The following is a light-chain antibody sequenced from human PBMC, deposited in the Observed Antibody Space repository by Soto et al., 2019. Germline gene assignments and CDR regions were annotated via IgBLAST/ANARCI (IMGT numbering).Light chain of an antibody. CDR2: DVS. CDR1: HSVSSNY. V-gene: IGKV3-20*01. J-gene: IGKJ1*01. CDR3: QQYGRSPT. Sequence: EIVLTQSPGTLSFSPGERATLSCRSSHSVSSNYLAGYQQKPDQAPRLVIYDVSGRATGIPDRFSGSGSGTDFTLTISRLEPEDFAVYYCQQYGRSPTFGQGTKVEIK.